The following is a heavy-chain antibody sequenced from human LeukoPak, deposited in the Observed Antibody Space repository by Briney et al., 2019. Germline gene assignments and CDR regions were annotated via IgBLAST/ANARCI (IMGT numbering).Heavy chain of an antibody. CDR3: ARVGDHFHWYLDL. D-gene: IGHD3-3*02. V-gene: IGHV3-23*01. CDR2: ISASGGST. J-gene: IGHJ2*01. CDR1: GFTFSTSA. Sequence: GGSLRLSCAASGFTFSTSAMTWVRQAPGKGLEWVSGISASGGSTYYADSVKGRFTISRDNSKNTLYLQVNSLRAEDTAVYYCARVGDHFHWYLDLWGRGTLVTVSS.